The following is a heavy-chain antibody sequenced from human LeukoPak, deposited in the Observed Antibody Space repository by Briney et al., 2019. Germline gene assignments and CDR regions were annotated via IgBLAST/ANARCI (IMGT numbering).Heavy chain of an antibody. Sequence: SETLSLTCTVSGGSISSYYWNWIRQPPGKGLEWIAYVYYSGNTNYNPSLKSRVTISVDTSKNQFSLKLSSVTAADTAVYYCARDRGVVTSAFDIWGQGTMVTVSS. CDR3: ARDRGVVTSAFDI. CDR1: GGSISSYY. J-gene: IGHJ3*02. D-gene: IGHD4-23*01. CDR2: VYYSGNT. V-gene: IGHV4-59*01.